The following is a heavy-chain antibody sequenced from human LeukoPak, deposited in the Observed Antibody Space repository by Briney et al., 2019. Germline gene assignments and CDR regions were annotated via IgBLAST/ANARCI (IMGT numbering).Heavy chain of an antibody. CDR2: IIPIFGTA. D-gene: IGHD3-22*01. V-gene: IGHV1-69*13. Sequence: SVKVSCKASGYTFTSYGISWVRQAPGQGLEWMGGIIPIFGTANYAQNFQGRVTIAADESTSTAYMELSSLRSEDTAVYYCARVRAGYYHDSSGYYFDYWGQGTLVTVSS. CDR3: ARVRAGYYHDSSGYYFDY. J-gene: IGHJ4*02. CDR1: GYTFTSYG.